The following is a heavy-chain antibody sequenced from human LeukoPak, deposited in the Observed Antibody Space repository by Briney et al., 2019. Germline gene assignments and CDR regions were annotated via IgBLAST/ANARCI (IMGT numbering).Heavy chain of an antibody. Sequence: SETLSLTCAVYGGSLSGYFWSWIRQPPGMGLEWIGEINYSGNTNQMPSLKSRVTISLDTSKNHFSLKLTSVAAADTAVYYCARHGCSGATCQMRFAFDIWGRGTMVTVSS. CDR1: GGSLSGYF. CDR3: ARHGCSGATCQMRFAFDI. CDR2: INYSGNT. V-gene: IGHV4-34*01. D-gene: IGHD2-15*01. J-gene: IGHJ3*02.